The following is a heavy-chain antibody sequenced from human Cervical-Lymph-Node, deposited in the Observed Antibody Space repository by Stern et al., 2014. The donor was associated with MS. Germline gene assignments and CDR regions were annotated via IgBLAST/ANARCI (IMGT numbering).Heavy chain of an antibody. CDR1: GGTFSSYV. CDR2: IIPIFGTA. V-gene: IGHV1-69*01. J-gene: IGHJ6*02. Sequence: QVQLVESGAEVKKPGSSVKVSCKASGGTFSSYVFSWVRQAPGQGLEWMGGIIPIFGTANYAQKFQGRVTITADESTSTAYMELSSLRSEYTAMYYCARSPGGGTYYSYYDLDVWGQGTTVTVSS. D-gene: IGHD2-15*01. CDR3: ARSPGGGTYYSYYDLDV.